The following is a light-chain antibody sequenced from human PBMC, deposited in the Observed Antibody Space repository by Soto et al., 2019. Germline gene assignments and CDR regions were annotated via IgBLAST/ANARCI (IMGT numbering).Light chain of an antibody. V-gene: IGKV2-30*02. Sequence: DVVMTQSPLSLPVTLGQPASISCRSNQSLVHSDGIAYFSWFQQRTGRYPRSLIYKVSNRDSGVPDRFSSSGSCTDVTMKISRVEAEDVGVYHGMQGTHWPGTFGQGTKVDIK. CDR2: KVS. J-gene: IGKJ1*01. CDR1: QSLVHSDGIAY. CDR3: MQGTHWPGT.